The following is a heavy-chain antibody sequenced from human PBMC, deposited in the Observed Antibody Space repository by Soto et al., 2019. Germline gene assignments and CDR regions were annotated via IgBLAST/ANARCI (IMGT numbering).Heavy chain of an antibody. CDR2: IYYSGST. J-gene: IGHJ6*02. D-gene: IGHD5-12*01. Sequence: SETLSLTCTVSGGSISSYYWSWIRQPPGKGLEWIGYIYYSGSTNYNPSLKSRVTISVDTSKNQFSLKLSSVTAADTAVYYCGRRVRWLQFGNYYYYGMDVWGQGTTVTVSS. CDR1: GGSISSYY. CDR3: GRRVRWLQFGNYYYYGMDV. V-gene: IGHV4-59*08.